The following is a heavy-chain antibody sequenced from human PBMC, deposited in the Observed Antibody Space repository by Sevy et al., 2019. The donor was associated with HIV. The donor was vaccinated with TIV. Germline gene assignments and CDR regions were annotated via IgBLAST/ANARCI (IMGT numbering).Heavy chain of an antibody. J-gene: IGHJ4*01. Sequence: ASVKVSCKTSGFTFIYHSIHWVRQAPGQRLEWMGWTNPVNNSTRSSENLQGRVALTTDTSATTTYMELSSLRSEDTAFYYCATSSGGTEHFNLWGHGTRVTVSS. CDR1: GFTFIYHS. CDR3: ATSSGGTEHFNL. CDR2: TNPVNNST. V-gene: IGHV1-3*01. D-gene: IGHD2-15*01.